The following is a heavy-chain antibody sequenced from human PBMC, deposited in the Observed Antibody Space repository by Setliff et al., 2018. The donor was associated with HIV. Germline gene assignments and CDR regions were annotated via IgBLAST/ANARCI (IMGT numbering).Heavy chain of an antibody. D-gene: IGHD6-13*01. CDR2: IYHSGNT. J-gene: IGHJ4*02. V-gene: IGHV4-30-2*01. Sequence: PSETLSLTCTVSGGFISTGGYSWSWIRQPPGKGLEWIGYIYHSGNTYYNPSLKSRVSISVDRSKNHFSLRLSSVTAADTAVYYCARGGSRGSWCWDYWGQGTLVTVSS. CDR1: GGFISTGGYS. CDR3: ARGGSRGSWCWDY.